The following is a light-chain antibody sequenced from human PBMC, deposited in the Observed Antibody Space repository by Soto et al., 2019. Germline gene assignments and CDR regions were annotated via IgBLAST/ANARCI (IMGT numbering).Light chain of an antibody. CDR2: DAS. CDR3: QQRSNWPPLT. Sequence: EIVLTQSPGTLSLSPGERATLSCRASQKISSYLAWYQQKPGQAPRLLIYDASNRATGIPARFSGSGSGTDFTLTISRLEPEDFAVYYCQQRSNWPPLTFGGGTKVDIK. CDR1: QKISSY. V-gene: IGKV3-11*01. J-gene: IGKJ4*01.